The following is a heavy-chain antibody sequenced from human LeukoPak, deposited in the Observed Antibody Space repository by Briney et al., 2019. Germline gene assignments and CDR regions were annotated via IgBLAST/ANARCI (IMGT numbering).Heavy chain of an antibody. CDR2: IYYSGST. J-gene: IGHJ6*02. Sequence: SETLSLTCTVSGGSISSGVYYWSWIRQPPGKGLEWIGYIYYSGSTYYNPSLKSRVTISVDTSKNQFSLKLSSVTAADTAVYYCARDPVLDSSSWFGGFYGMDVWGQGTTVTVSS. CDR3: ARDPVLDSSSWFGGFYGMDV. CDR1: GGSISSGVYY. V-gene: IGHV4-30-4*01. D-gene: IGHD6-13*01.